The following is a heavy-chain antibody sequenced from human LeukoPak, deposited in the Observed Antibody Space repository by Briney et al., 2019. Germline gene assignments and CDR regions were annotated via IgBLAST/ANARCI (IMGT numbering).Heavy chain of an antibody. CDR1: EFSFSRSW. D-gene: IGHD1-7*01. J-gene: IGHJ4*02. V-gene: IGHV3-7*02. Sequence: GGSLRLSCAASEFSFSRSWMNWVRQAPGKGLEWVANIKQDGSAKYYVDSVKGRFTISRDNAKNSLFLQMTSLRAEDTAVYYCARFGMGTTSFDYWGQGTLVTVSS. CDR2: IKQDGSAK. CDR3: ARFGMGTTSFDY.